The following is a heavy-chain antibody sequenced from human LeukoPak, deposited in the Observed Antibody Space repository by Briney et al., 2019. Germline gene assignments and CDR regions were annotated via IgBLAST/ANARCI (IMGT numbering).Heavy chain of an antibody. CDR1: GGSVSSYY. D-gene: IGHD1-14*01. J-gene: IGHJ4*02. Sequence: PSETLSLTCSVSGGSVSSYYWSWIRQSPGKGLEWIGYIHNSGGTNYNPSLKSRVTGFVDTSKNQVSLRLSSVTAADTAVYYCARHGTISSESYFDYWGQGALVTVSS. CDR3: ARHGTISSESYFDY. V-gene: IGHV4-59*08. CDR2: IHNSGGT.